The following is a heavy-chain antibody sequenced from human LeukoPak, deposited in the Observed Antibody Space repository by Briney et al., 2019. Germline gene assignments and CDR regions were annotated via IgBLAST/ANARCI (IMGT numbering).Heavy chain of an antibody. CDR1: GFTFSSYA. J-gene: IGHJ4*02. CDR2: ISYDGSNK. V-gene: IGHV3-30*04. Sequence: GRSLRLSCAASGFTFSSYAMHWVRQAPGKGLEWVAVISYDGSNKYYADSVKGRFTISRDNSKNTLYLQMNSLRAEDTAVYYCARDERAVTTELYFGYWGQGTLVTVSS. D-gene: IGHD4-17*01. CDR3: ARDERAVTTELYFGY.